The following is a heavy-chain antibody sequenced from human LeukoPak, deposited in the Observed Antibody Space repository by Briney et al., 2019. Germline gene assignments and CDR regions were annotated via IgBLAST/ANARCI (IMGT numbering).Heavy chain of an antibody. V-gene: IGHV1-69*04. CDR3: ARDCGGDCYYYYGMDV. CDR2: VIPILGIA. Sequence: SVKVSCKASGGTFSSYAISWVRQAPGQGLEWMGRVIPILGIANYAQKFQGRVTITADKSTSTAYMELSSLRSEDTAVYYCARDCGGDCYYYYGMDVWGQGTTVTVSS. J-gene: IGHJ6*02. CDR1: GGTFSSYA. D-gene: IGHD2-21*02.